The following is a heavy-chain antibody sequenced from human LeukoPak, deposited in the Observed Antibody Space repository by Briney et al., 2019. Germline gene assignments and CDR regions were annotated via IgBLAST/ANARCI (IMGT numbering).Heavy chain of an antibody. CDR2: IYYSGST. V-gene: IGHV4-39*07. CDR1: GGSITSSTYY. CDR3: ARVDIAVITFDY. D-gene: IGHD6-19*01. Sequence: SETLSLTCSVSGGSITSSTYYWGWMRQPPGKGLEWIGSIYYSGSTYYNPSLKSRVTISVDTSKDKFSLKLSSVTAADTAVYYCARVDIAVITFDYWGQGTLVTVSS. J-gene: IGHJ4*02.